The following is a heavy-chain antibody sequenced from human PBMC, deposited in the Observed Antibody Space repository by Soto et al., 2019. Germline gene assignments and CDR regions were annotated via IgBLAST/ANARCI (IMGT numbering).Heavy chain of an antibody. D-gene: IGHD3-3*01. J-gene: IGHJ3*02. CDR2: ISWNSGSI. V-gene: IGHV3-9*01. CDR1: GFTFDDYA. Sequence: PGGSLRLSCAASGFTFDDYAMHWVRQAPGKGLEWVSGISWNSGSIGYADSVKGRFTISRDNAKNSLYLQMNSLRAEDTALYYCAKDKGRLRITIFGVAGDAFDIWGQGTMVTVSS. CDR3: AKDKGRLRITIFGVAGDAFDI.